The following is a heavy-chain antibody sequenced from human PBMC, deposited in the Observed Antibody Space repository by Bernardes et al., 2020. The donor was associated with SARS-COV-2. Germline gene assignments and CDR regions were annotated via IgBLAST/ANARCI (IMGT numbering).Heavy chain of an antibody. CDR3: ALPPTNYDRYGMDV. Sequence: VKVSCKASGYPFTGYYMHWVRQAPGQGLEWMGWINPNSGGTNYAQKFQGRVTMTRDTSISTAYMELSRVRSDDTAVYYCALPPTNYDRYGMDVWGQGTTVTVSS. CDR2: INPNSGGT. J-gene: IGHJ6*02. V-gene: IGHV1-2*02. CDR1: GYPFTGYY. D-gene: IGHD3-22*01.